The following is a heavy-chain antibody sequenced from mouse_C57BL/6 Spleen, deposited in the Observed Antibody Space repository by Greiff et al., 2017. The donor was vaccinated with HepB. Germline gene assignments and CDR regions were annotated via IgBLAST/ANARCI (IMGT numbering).Heavy chain of an antibody. Sequence: QVQLQQPGAELVMPGSSVKLSCKASGYTFTSYWMHWVKQRPIQGLEWIGNIDPSDSETHYNQKFKDKATLTVDKSSSTAYMQLSSLTSEDSAVYYCASSDGYYGYFDVWGTGTTVTVSS. J-gene: IGHJ1*03. D-gene: IGHD2-3*01. CDR3: ASSDGYYGYFDV. CDR2: IDPSDSET. V-gene: IGHV1-52*01. CDR1: GYTFTSYW.